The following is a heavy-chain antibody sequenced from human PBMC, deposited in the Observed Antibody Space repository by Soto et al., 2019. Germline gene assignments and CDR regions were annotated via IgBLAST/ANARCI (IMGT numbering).Heavy chain of an antibody. D-gene: IGHD3-3*01. V-gene: IGHV4-34*01. CDR1: GGSFSGYY. CDR2: INHSGRT. CDR3: ARGAGGKTTFGVVTVRYGMDV. J-gene: IGHJ6*02. Sequence: QVQLQQWGAGLVKPSETLSLTCAVYGGSFSGYYWSWIRQSPGKGLEWIGEINHSGRTNYNPSLKSRVSILVDTSKKQLSLRVSSVTAADTAVYYCARGAGGKTTFGVVTVRYGMDVWGQGTTVTVSS.